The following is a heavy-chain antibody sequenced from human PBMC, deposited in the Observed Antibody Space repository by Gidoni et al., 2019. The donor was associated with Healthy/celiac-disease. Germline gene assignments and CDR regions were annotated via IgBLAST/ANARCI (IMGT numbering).Heavy chain of an antibody. CDR2: IYPGDSDT. CDR1: GYSCTSYW. CDR3: SRAVSGYSYGVDWYFDL. J-gene: IGHJ2*01. D-gene: IGHD5-18*01. Sequence: LVQSGAEAKKPGESLKIPCKGSGYSCTSYWIGWVRQMPGKGLAWMGIIYPGDSDTRYSPSFQGQVTISTDKSIRTAYLQWSSLKASDTAMYYCSRAVSGYSYGVDWYFDLWGRGTLVTVSS. V-gene: IGHV5-51*01.